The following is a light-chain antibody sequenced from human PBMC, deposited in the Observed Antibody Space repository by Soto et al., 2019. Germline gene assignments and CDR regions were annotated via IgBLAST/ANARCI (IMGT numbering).Light chain of an antibody. V-gene: IGKV1-39*01. Sequence: IQMTQSPSYLFASVGDRGSIMWRASQSISSYLNWYQQKPGKAPKLLIYAASSLQSGVPSRFSGSGSGTDFTLTISSLQPEDFATYYCQQNYSTYLTFGQGTRVEIK. J-gene: IGKJ5*01. CDR2: AAS. CDR3: QQNYSTYLT. CDR1: QSISSY.